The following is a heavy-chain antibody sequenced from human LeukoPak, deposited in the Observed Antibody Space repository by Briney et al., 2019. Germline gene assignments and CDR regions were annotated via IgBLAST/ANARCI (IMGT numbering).Heavy chain of an antibody. Sequence: GGSLRLSCAASGFAFSTYPVHWVRQAPGKGLEWVAVISYDGSNKYYADSVKGRFTISRGNSKNTLYLQMNSLRAEDTAIYYCASRHYDFGYYWGQGTLVTVSS. J-gene: IGHJ4*02. CDR1: GFAFSTYP. V-gene: IGHV3-30*04. D-gene: IGHD4-17*01. CDR2: ISYDGSNK. CDR3: ASRHYDFGYY.